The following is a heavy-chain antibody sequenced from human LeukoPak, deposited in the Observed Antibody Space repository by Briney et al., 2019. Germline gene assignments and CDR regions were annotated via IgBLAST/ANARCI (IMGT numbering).Heavy chain of an antibody. CDR2: ISSSSSYI. V-gene: IGHV3-21*01. CDR3: ARDMSDSSGSDY. CDR1: EFTFSSYS. J-gene: IGHJ4*02. Sequence: GGSLRRSCAASEFTFSSYSKNWVRQAPGKGLEWVSSISSSSSYIYYADSVKGRFTISRDNAKNSLYLQMNSLRAEDTAVYYCARDMSDSSGSDYWGQGTLVTVSS. D-gene: IGHD6-19*01.